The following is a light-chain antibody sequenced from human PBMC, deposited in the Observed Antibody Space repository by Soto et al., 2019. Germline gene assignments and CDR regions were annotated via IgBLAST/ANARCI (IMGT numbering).Light chain of an antibody. CDR3: QQYGSSPLT. CDR1: QSVSSSY. J-gene: IGKJ4*01. Sequence: ETVMTQSPATLSVSPWERATLSCRASQSVSSSYLAWYQQKPGQAPRLLIYGASSRATGIPDRFSGSGSGTDFTLTISRLEPEDFAVYYCQQYGSSPLTFGGGTKVDIK. CDR2: GAS. V-gene: IGKV3-20*01.